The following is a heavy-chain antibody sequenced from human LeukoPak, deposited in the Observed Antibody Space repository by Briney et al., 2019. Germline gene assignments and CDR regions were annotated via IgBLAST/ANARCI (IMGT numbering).Heavy chain of an antibody. J-gene: IGHJ4*02. D-gene: IGHD1-14*01. CDR2: IYHSGST. V-gene: IGHV4-4*02. CDR3: ARAPEYGLYYFDY. Sequence: SETLSLTCAVSGGSISSSNWWNWVRQSPGKGLEWIGEIYHSGSTNYNPSLKSRVSISVDTSKNQFSLKLTSVTAADTAVYYCARAPEYGLYYFDYWGQGTLVTVSS. CDR1: GGSISSSNW.